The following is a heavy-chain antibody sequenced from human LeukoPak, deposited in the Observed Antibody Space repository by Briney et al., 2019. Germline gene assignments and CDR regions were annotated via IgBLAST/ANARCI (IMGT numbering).Heavy chain of an antibody. CDR3: AAGLVGVSDY. V-gene: IGHV3-11*06. CDR2: ISSSSRYT. Sequence: PGGSLRLSCAASGFTFNDYYMTWIRQAPGKGLEWVSYISSSSRYTNYADSVKGRFTISRDNADNSLYLLMNGLRPEDTAVYYCAAGLVGVSDYWGQGTLVTVSS. D-gene: IGHD3/OR15-3a*01. J-gene: IGHJ4*02. CDR1: GFTFNDYY.